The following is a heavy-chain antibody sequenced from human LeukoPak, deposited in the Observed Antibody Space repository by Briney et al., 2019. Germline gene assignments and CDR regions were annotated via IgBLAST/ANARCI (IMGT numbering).Heavy chain of an antibody. J-gene: IGHJ4*02. CDR2: INHSGST. CDR3: ARPYYYDSSGQDY. V-gene: IGHV4-34*01. CDR1: GGSFSGYY. Sequence: SETLSLTCAVYGGSFSGYYWSWIRQPPGKGLEWIGEINHSGSTNYNPSLKSRVTISVDTSKNQFSLKLSSVTAADTAVYYCARPYYYDSSGQDYWGQGTLVTVSS. D-gene: IGHD3-22*01.